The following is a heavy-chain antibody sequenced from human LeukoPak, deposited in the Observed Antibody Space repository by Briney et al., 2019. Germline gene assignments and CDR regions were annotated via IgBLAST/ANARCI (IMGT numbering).Heavy chain of an antibody. D-gene: IGHD6-19*01. V-gene: IGHV1-3*01. CDR3: ARYRTTYSSGWYGDFGY. CDR1: GYTFTSYA. J-gene: IGHJ4*02. Sequence: ASVKVSCKASGYTFTSYAMHWVRQAPGQRLEWMGWINAGNGNTKYSQKFQGRVTITRDTSASTAYMELSSLRSEDTAVYYCARYRTTYSSGWYGDFGYWGQGTLVTVSS. CDR2: INAGNGNT.